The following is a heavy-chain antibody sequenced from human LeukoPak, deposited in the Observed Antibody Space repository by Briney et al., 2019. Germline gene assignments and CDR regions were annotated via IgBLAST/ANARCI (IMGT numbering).Heavy chain of an antibody. CDR2: IYYSGST. CDR1: GGSISSSSYY. Sequence: PSETLSLTCTVSGGSISSSSYYWGWIRQPPGKGLEWIGSIYYSGSTYYNPSLKSRVTISVDTSKNQFSLKLSSVTAADTAVYYCARAAEGGATDIWGQGTMVTVSS. D-gene: IGHD1-26*01. J-gene: IGHJ3*02. V-gene: IGHV4-39*07. CDR3: ARAAEGGATDI.